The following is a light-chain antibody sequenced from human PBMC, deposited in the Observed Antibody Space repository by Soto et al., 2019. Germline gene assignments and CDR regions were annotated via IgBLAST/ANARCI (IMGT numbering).Light chain of an antibody. CDR2: ATS. CDR1: QGISNY. Sequence: DIQMTQSPSAMSASVGDTVTITCRASQGISNYLAWFQQKPGKAPKRLIYATSSLQSGVPSRFSGSGSGTEFTLTISSLQPEDFATYVCLKHISYPYTCGQGTKLEIK. CDR3: LKHISYPYT. J-gene: IGKJ2*01. V-gene: IGKV1-17*03.